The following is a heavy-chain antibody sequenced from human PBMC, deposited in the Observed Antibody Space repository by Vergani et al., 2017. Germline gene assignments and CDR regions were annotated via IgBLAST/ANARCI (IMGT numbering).Heavy chain of an antibody. J-gene: IGHJ4*02. CDR3: ARAGYYGSGSYYLMGY. CDR2: IKQDGSEK. D-gene: IGHD3-10*01. CDR1: GFTFSSYW. Sequence: EVRLLESGGGLVQPGGSLRLSCVGSGFTFSSYWMSWVRQAPGKGLEWVANIKQDGSEKYYVDSVKGRFTISRDNAKNSLYLQMNSLRAEDTAVYYCARAGYYGSGSYYLMGYWGQGTLVTVSS. V-gene: IGHV3-7*01.